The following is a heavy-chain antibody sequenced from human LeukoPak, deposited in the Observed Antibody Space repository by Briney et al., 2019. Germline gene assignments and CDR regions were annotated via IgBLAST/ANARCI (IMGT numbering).Heavy chain of an antibody. V-gene: IGHV4-30-4*01. CDR2: IYYSGST. Sequence: SQTLSLTFTVSGGSISSGDYYWSWIRQPPGKGLEWIGYIYYSGSTYYNPSLKSRVTISVDTSKNQFSLRLSSVTAADTAVYYCARDRGIVATSSAFDIWGQGTMVTVSS. CDR3: ARDRGIVATSSAFDI. D-gene: IGHD5-12*01. J-gene: IGHJ3*02. CDR1: GGSISSGDYY.